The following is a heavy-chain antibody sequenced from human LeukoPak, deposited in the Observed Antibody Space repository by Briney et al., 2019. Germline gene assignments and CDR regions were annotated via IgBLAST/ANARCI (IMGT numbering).Heavy chain of an antibody. J-gene: IGHJ4*02. D-gene: IGHD2-21*01. CDR1: GYTFTDYY. CDR2: INPNSGDT. Sequence: ASVKVSCKASGYTFTDYYIHWVRQAPGQGLEWMGWINPNSGDTNSAQKFQGRVTMTRDTSISTAYLEVNNLKSDDTAVYYCSCGQEVCFDYWGQGALVTVSS. V-gene: IGHV1-2*02. CDR3: SCGQEVCFDY.